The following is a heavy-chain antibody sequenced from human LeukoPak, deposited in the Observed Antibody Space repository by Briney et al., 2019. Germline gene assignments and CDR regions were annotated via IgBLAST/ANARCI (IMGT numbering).Heavy chain of an antibody. V-gene: IGHV1-24*01. D-gene: IGHD5-12*01. J-gene: IGHJ4*02. CDR3: ATGVGYSGYGSVFDY. Sequence: ASVKVSCKVSGYTLTELSMHWVRQAPGKGLEWMGGFDPEDGETIYAQKFQGRVTMTEDTSTDTAYTELSSLRSEDTAVYYCATGVGYSGYGSVFDYWGQGTLVTVSS. CDR1: GYTLTELS. CDR2: FDPEDGET.